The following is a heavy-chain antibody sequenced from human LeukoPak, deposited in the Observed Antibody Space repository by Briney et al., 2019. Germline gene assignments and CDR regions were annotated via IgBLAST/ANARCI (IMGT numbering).Heavy chain of an antibody. CDR3: LPSFSSSFPDYYYYYMDV. D-gene: IGHD6-6*01. CDR2: ISGSGGTP. CDR1: GFTFSTYA. J-gene: IGHJ6*03. Sequence: GGSLRLSCVVSGFTFSTYAMSWVRQAPGKGLEWVSGISGSGGTPYYADSMDGRFTISRDNSKNTLYLQMDSLRAEDTAVYYCLPSFSSSFPDYYYYYMDVWGKGTTVTVSS. V-gene: IGHV3-23*01.